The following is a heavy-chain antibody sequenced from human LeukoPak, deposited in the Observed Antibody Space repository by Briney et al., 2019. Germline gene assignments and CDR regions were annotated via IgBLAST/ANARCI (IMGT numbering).Heavy chain of an antibody. V-gene: IGHV1-18*01. J-gene: IGHJ4*02. D-gene: IGHD1-26*01. CDR2: ISAYNGNT. CDR3: ARLSGLGPDSPWELDR. Sequence: GASVNVSCKATVYTFTSYGISWVRQAPGQGLEWMGWISAYNGNTNDAQKVKGRVTMTTDTSTSTAYMELRSLRSDDTAVYYCARLSGLGPDSPWELDRWGQGTLVTVSS. CDR1: VYTFTSYG.